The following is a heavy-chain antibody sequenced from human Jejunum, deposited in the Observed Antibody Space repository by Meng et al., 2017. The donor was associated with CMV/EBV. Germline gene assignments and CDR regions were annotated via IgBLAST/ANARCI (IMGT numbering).Heavy chain of an antibody. D-gene: IGHD2/OR15-2a*01. CDR2: ISSGSEYI. Sequence: EVQLVESGGGLVKPGGSLRLSCATSGFTFSSYRMTWVRQTPGKGLEWVSSISSGSEYIYYTEPVKGRFTISRDNAKNSLYLQMNSLRAEDTAVYYCARGCHFYDSTACHCGQGILFTVSS. V-gene: IGHV3-21*02. CDR3: ARGCHFYDSTACH. J-gene: IGHJ4*02. CDR1: GFTFSSYR.